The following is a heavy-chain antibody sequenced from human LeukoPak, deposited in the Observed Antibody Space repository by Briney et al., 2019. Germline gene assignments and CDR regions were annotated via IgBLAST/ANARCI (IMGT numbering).Heavy chain of an antibody. J-gene: IGHJ6*03. Sequence: SETLSLTCTVSGYSISRGYSWGWIRQPPGKGLEWIGYIYYSGSTNYNPSLKSRVTISVDTSKNQFSLKLSSVTAADTAVYYCARVSYYYYMDVWGKGTTVTVSS. CDR2: IYYSGST. CDR3: ARVSYYYYMDV. CDR1: GYSISRGYS. V-gene: IGHV4-61*01.